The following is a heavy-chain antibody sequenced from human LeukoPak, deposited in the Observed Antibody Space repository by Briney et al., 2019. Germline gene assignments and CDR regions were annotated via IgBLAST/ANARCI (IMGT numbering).Heavy chain of an antibody. V-gene: IGHV3-48*01. D-gene: IGHD3-3*01. J-gene: IGHJ4*02. CDR2: ISSSSSTI. CDR1: GFTFSSYS. Sequence: GGSLRLSCAASGFTFSSYSMNWVRQAPGKGLEWVSYISSSSSTIYYADSVKGRFTISRDNAKNSLYLQMNSLRAEDTAVYYCARDLEPRSPITIFGVVIEYFDYWGQGTLVTVSS. CDR3: ARDLEPRSPITIFGVVIEYFDY.